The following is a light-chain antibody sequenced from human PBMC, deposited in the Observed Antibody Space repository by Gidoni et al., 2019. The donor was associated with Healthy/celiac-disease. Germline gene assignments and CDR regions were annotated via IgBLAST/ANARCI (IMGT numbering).Light chain of an antibody. J-gene: IGKJ1*01. CDR3: QQYYSYPRT. Sequence: AIWMTQSPSSCSASTGDSVTITCRASQGISSYLAWYQQKPGKAPKLLIYAASSLQRGVPSRFSGSGSGTDFTLTISCLQSEDFATYYCQQYYSYPRTFGQGTKVEIK. CDR1: QGISSY. CDR2: AAS. V-gene: IGKV1-8*01.